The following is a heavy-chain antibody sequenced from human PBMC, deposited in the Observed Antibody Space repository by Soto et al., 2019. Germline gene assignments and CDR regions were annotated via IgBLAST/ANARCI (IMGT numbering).Heavy chain of an antibody. Sequence: GGSLRLSWAAAGFTFSSFAMSWVRQAPGKGLEWVSAISGSGGSTYYADSVKGRFTISRDNSKNTLYLQMNSLRAEDTAVYYCAKDGTTAGYYYYYYYMDVWGKGTTVTVSS. J-gene: IGHJ6*03. CDR2: ISGSGGST. D-gene: IGHD1-1*01. CDR1: GFTFSSFA. V-gene: IGHV3-23*01. CDR3: AKDGTTAGYYYYYYYMDV.